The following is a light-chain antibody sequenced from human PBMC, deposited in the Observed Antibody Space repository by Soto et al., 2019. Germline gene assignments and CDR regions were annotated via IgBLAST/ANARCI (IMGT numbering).Light chain of an antibody. V-gene: IGKV3-20*01. CDR1: QSVSSSY. CDR3: QQYGSSSWT. CDR2: GAS. J-gene: IGKJ1*01. Sequence: EIVLTQSPGTLSLSPGERATLSCRASQSVSSSYLAWYQHKPGQAPRLLIYGASSRATGIPDRFSGRGFGKSFTLTISRLEPEDFAVYYCQQYGSSSWTFGQGTKVDIK.